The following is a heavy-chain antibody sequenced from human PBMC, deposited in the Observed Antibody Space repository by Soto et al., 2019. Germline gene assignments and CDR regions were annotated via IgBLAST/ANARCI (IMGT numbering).Heavy chain of an antibody. CDR2: IWYDGSNK. CDR1: GFTFSSYG. V-gene: IGHV3-33*01. J-gene: IGHJ4*02. CDR3: ARDYLPVAGTGYFDY. D-gene: IGHD6-19*01. Sequence: QVQLVESGGGVVQPGRSLRLSCAASGFTFSSYGMHWVRQAPGKGLEWVAVIWYDGSNKYYADSVKGRFTISRDNSKNTLYLQMNSLRAEDTAVYYCARDYLPVAGTGYFDYWGQGTLVTVSS.